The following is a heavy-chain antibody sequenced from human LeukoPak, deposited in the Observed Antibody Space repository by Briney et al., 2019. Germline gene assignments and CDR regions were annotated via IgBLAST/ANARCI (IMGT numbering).Heavy chain of an antibody. CDR2: IYHSGST. V-gene: IGHV4-4*02. D-gene: IGHD6-13*01. J-gene: IGHJ4*02. Sequence: PSRTLSLTCAVSGGSITSRNWWSWVRQPPGKGLEWIGEIYHSGSTNYNPSLKSRVTISVDKSKNQFSLKLSSVTAADTAVYYCARLTYSSSWYFDYWGQGTLVTVSS. CDR1: GGSITSRNW. CDR3: ARLTYSSSWYFDY.